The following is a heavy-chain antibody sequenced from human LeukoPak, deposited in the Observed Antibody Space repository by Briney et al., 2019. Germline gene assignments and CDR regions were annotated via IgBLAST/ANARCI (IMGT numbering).Heavy chain of an antibody. CDR3: ARGNGDYDAFDY. D-gene: IGHD4-17*01. CDR2: IYYSGST. Sequence: SETLSLTCTVSGGSISSYYWSWIRQPPGKGLEWIGYIYYSGSTNYNPSLKSRVTILVDTSKNQFSLKLSSVTAADTAVYYCARGNGDYDAFDYWGQGTLVTVSS. V-gene: IGHV4-59*01. J-gene: IGHJ4*02. CDR1: GGSISSYY.